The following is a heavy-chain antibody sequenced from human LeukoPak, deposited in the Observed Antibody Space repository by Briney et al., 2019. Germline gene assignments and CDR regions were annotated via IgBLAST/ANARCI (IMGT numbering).Heavy chain of an antibody. CDR3: AKGGSFWSHYFPANWFDP. V-gene: IGHV3-23*01. CDR1: GFTFSSYA. Sequence: GGSLRLSCAASGFTFSSYAMTWVRQAPGKGLEWVSGISGSGGSTYDADSVKGRFTISRDNSKNTLYLQMNSLRAEDTAVYYRAKGGSFWSHYFPANWFDPWGQGTLVTVSS. CDR2: ISGSGGST. J-gene: IGHJ5*02. D-gene: IGHD3-3*01.